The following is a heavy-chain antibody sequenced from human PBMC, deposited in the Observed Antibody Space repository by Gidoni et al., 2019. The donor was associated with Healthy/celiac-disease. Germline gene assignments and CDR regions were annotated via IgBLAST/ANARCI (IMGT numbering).Heavy chain of an antibody. V-gene: IGHV4-59*01. CDR1: GGSISSYY. J-gene: IGHJ5*02. CDR3: AREDGDKGWFDP. Sequence: QVQLQESGPGLVKPSETPSLTCTVSGGSISSYYWSWIRQPPGKGLEWIGYIYYSGSTNYNPSLKSRVTISVDTSKNQFSLKLSSVTAADTAVYYCAREDGDKGWFDPWGQGTLVTVSS. D-gene: IGHD4-17*01. CDR2: IYYSGST.